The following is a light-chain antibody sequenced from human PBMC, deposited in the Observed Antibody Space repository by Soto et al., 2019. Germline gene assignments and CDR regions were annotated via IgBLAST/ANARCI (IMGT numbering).Light chain of an antibody. V-gene: IGLV1-40*01. Sequence: QSVLTQPPSVSGAPGQRVTISCTGSSSNIGAGYDVYWYQQLPGTAPKLLIYGNTNRPSGVPDRFSCSKSATSASLAITVLRAEDEADYYCQSYDISLSLSGVFGGGTQLTVL. CDR2: GNT. CDR3: QSYDISLSLSGV. CDR1: SSNIGAGYD. J-gene: IGLJ3*02.